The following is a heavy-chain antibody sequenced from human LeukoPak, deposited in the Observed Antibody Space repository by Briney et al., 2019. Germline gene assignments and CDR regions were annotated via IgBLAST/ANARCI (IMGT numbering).Heavy chain of an antibody. V-gene: IGHV3-23*01. CDR3: ARTKEMASISYFDS. CDR2: ISGSGDST. Sequence: GGSLRLSCAASGFTFSNYAMSWVRQAPGKGLEWVSTISGSGDSTYYADSVKGRFTISRDNAKNSLYLQMNSLRAEDTAVYYCARTKEMASISYFDSWGQGTLVTVSS. CDR1: GFTFSNYA. J-gene: IGHJ4*02. D-gene: IGHD5-24*01.